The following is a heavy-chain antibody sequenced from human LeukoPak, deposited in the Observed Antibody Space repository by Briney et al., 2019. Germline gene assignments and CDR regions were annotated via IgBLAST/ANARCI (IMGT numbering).Heavy chain of an antibody. J-gene: IGHJ4*02. CDR1: GGSISSGSYY. D-gene: IGHD4-17*01. Sequence: SQTLSLTCTVSGGSISSGSYYWSWIRQPAGKGLEWIGRIYTSGSTKYNPSLKSRVTISVDTSKNQFSLKLSSVTAADTAVYYCARGSRNYNDYGVYYFDYWGQGTLVTVSS. V-gene: IGHV4-61*02. CDR2: IYTSGST. CDR3: ARGSRNYNDYGVYYFDY.